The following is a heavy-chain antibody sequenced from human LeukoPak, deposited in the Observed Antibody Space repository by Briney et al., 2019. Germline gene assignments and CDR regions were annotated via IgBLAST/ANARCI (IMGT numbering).Heavy chain of an antibody. V-gene: IGHV3-64D*09. J-gene: IGHJ3*02. CDR2: ISSNGGST. CDR3: VKPSYCGGDCYSVGAFDI. CDR1: GFTFSSYE. D-gene: IGHD2-21*02. Sequence: GGSLRLSCAASGFTFSSYEMNWVRQAPGKGLEYVSAISSNGGSTYYADSVKGRFTISRDNSKNTLYLQMSSLRAEDTAVYYCVKPSYCGGDCYSVGAFDIWGQGTMVTVSS.